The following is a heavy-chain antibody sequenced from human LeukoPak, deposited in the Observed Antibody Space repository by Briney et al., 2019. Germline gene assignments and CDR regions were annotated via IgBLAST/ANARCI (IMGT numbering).Heavy chain of an antibody. CDR3: AATIYSGFDSLDY. CDR1: GGSISGSSYY. D-gene: IGHD5-12*01. Sequence: SETLSLTCAVSGGSISGSSYYWGWIRQPPGRGLEWIGSIYYSGSTFYSPSLKSRVTISTDTSKNQFSLKLSSVTAADTAVYYCAATIYSGFDSLDYWGQGTLVTVSS. V-gene: IGHV4-39*01. CDR2: IYYSGST. J-gene: IGHJ4*02.